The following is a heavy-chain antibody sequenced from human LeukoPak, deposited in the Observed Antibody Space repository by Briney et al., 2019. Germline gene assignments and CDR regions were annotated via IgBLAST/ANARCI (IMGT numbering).Heavy chain of an antibody. V-gene: IGHV3-33*06. D-gene: IGHD1-14*01. CDR2: IWYDATDK. Sequence: GRSLRLSCAASGFTFSSCGMHWVRQAPGKGLEWVAVIWYDATDKYYADSVKGRFTISRDNSKNTLYLQVNSLRAEDTAVYYCAKNNRDAMDVWGQGTTVTVSS. CDR3: AKNNRDAMDV. CDR1: GFTFSSCG. J-gene: IGHJ6*01.